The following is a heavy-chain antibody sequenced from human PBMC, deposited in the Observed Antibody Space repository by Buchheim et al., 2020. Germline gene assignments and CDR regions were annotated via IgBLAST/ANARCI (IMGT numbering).Heavy chain of an antibody. CDR1: GGSFSGYY. Sequence: QVQLQQWGAGLLKPSETLSLTCAVYGGSFSGYYWSWIRQPPGKGLEWIGEINHSGSTNYNPSLKSRVTISVDTSKNQFSLKLSSVTAADTAVYYCARGNYDYVWGSYPYYYYGMDVWGQGTT. D-gene: IGHD3-16*02. CDR2: INHSGST. CDR3: ARGNYDYVWGSYPYYYYGMDV. V-gene: IGHV4-34*01. J-gene: IGHJ6*02.